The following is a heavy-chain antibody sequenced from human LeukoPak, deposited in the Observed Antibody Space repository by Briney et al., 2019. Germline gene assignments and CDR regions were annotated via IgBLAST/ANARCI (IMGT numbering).Heavy chain of an antibody. CDR2: IYYSGST. CDR1: GGSISSYY. V-gene: IGHV4-59*01. J-gene: IGHJ6*02. D-gene: IGHD2-8*01. CDR3: ARNGPYYYYYGMDV. Sequence: PSETLSLTCTVSGGSISSYYWSWIRQPPGKGLEWIGYIYYSGSTNYNPSLKSRVTISVDTSKNQFSLKLSSVTAADTAVYYCARNGPYYYYYGMDVWGQGTTVTVSS.